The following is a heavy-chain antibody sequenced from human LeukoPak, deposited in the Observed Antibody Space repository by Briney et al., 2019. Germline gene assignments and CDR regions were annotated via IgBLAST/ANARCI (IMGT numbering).Heavy chain of an antibody. V-gene: IGHV4-4*02. CDR3: ARGRDIAARPNYYYMDV. CDR2: IHHSGPA. CDR1: GDSIDTSFW. J-gene: IGHJ6*03. D-gene: IGHD6-6*01. Sequence: SETLSLTCGVSGDSIDTSFWWNWVRQTPEKGLEWIGEIHHSGPANYNPPLKSRVAISVDKSKNQFSLKMTSVTAADTAVFYCARGRDIAARPNYYYMDVWGKGITVTVSS.